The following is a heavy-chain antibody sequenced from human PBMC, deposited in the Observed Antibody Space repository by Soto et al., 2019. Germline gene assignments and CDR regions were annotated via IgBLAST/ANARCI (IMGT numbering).Heavy chain of an antibody. CDR2: IIPIFGTA. CDR3: ARDNAAAGKYYDYGMDF. V-gene: IGHV1-69*01. Sequence: QVQLVQSGAEVKKPGSSVKVSCKASGGTFSSYAISWVRQAPGQGLEWMGGIIPIFGTANYAQKFQGRVTITADESTSPAYMELSSLRSEDTAVYYCARDNAAAGKYYDYGMDFWGQGTTVTVSS. D-gene: IGHD6-13*01. J-gene: IGHJ6*02. CDR1: GGTFSSYA.